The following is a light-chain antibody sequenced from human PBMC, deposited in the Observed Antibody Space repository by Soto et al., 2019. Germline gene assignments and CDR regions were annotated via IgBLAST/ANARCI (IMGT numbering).Light chain of an antibody. J-gene: IGKJ2*01. CDR1: QSVSSHY. V-gene: IGKV3-20*01. CDR2: RAS. Sequence: EIVLTQSPGTLSLSPGERATLSCRASQSVSSHYLAWYQQIPGQAPRLLIYRASSRATGIPDRFSGSGSGTDFTLTISRLEPEDFAVYYCQQYGISPYTFGQGTNLEIK. CDR3: QQYGISPYT.